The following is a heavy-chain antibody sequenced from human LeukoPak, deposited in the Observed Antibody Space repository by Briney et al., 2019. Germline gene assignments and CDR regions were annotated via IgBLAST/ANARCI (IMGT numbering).Heavy chain of an antibody. CDR3: ARNSRFQQNNYMDX. D-gene: IGHD3-3*01. CDR2: IIPIFGTA. CDR1: GGAFSSYA. V-gene: IGHV1-69*13. J-gene: IGHJ6*03. Sequence: SVKVSCKASGGAFSSYAISWVRQAPGQGLERMGGIIPIFGTANYAQKFQGRVTITADESTSTAYMELSSLRSEDTAVYYCARNSRFQQNNYMDXXGKGTTVTVSS.